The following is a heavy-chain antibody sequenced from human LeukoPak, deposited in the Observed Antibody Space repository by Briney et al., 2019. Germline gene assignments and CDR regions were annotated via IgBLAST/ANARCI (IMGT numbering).Heavy chain of an antibody. CDR1: GYTFTSYY. Sequence: ASVKVSCKASGYTFTSYYMHWVRQAPGQGLEWMGGIIPIFGTANYAQKFQGRVTITADESTSTAYMELSSLRSEDTAVYYCARDQYRQYQLLSANWFDPWGQGTLVTVSS. CDR3: ARDQYRQYQLLSANWFDP. J-gene: IGHJ5*02. V-gene: IGHV1-69*13. D-gene: IGHD2-2*01. CDR2: IIPIFGTA.